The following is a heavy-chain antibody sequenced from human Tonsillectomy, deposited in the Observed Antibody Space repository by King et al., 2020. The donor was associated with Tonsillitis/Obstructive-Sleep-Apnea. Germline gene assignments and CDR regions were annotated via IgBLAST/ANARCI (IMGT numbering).Heavy chain of an antibody. CDR3: ARVEGDRAAAGTGWFDL. V-gene: IGHV3-48*03. D-gene: IGHD6-13*01. J-gene: IGHJ5*02. CDR2: ISSSGSTI. CDR1: GFTFSSYE. Sequence: VQLVESGGGLVQPGGSLRLSCAASGFTFSSYEMNWVRQAPGKGLEWVSYISSSGSTIYYADSVKGRFTISRDNAKNSLYLQMNSLRAEDTAVYYCARVEGDRAAAGTGWFDLWGQGTLVTVSS.